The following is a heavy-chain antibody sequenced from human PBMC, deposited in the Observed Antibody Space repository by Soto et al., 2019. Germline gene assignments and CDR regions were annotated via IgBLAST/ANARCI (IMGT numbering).Heavy chain of an antibody. D-gene: IGHD3-22*01. CDR3: ARQPYESGGYYYGA. CDR2: MYCSGNT. J-gene: IGHJ5*02. Sequence: QLQLQESGAGLVKPSETLSLTCTVSAGSISRCDYYWGWIRPPPGNGLEWIGNMYCSGNTYYNTSIKSRVTISVDTSKKQFSLKLTSVPAADTAVYYCARQPYESGGYYYGAWGQGTLVTVSS. V-gene: IGHV4-39*01. CDR1: AGSISRCDYY.